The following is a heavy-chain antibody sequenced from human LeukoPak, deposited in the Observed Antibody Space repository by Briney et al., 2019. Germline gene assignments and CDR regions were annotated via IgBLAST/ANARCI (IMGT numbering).Heavy chain of an antibody. CDR2: ISTSGTTI. V-gene: IGHV3-11*04. Sequence: GGSLRLSCAASGFTFNDYYMSWIRQAPGKGLEWVSYISTSGTTIYYADSVKGRFTISRDNAKNSLYLQMNSLRDEDTAVYYCVRRGSGYYGWAFDIWGQGTMVTVSS. D-gene: IGHD3-3*01. CDR3: VRRGSGYYGWAFDI. CDR1: GFTFNDYY. J-gene: IGHJ3*02.